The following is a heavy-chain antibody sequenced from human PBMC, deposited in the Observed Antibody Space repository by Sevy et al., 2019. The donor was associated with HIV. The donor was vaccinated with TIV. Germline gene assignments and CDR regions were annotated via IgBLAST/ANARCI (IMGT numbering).Heavy chain of an antibody. CDR1: GFTFGDYC. J-gene: IGHJ4*02. D-gene: IGHD6-13*01. CDR2: LKSDVYGGTV. CDR3: TRWKAAQSIFDY. V-gene: IGHV3-49*04. Sequence: GGSLRLSCTASGFTFGDYCMSWVRQAPGKGLEWVAFLKSDVYGGTVDDAASVRGRFFISRDDSKTIAYLQMNDLKTADTGVYYCTRWKAAQSIFDYWGQGALVTVSS.